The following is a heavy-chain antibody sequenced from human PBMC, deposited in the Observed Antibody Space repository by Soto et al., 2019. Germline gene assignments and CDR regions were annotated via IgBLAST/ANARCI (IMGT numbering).Heavy chain of an antibody. CDR2: IYRTGST. J-gene: IGHJ4*02. CDR1: GGSFTSNNW. CDR3: ASRDPGTSVDY. D-gene: IGHD1-7*01. V-gene: IGHV4-4*02. Sequence: SETLSLTCAASGGSFTSNNWWTWVRQPPGQGLEWIGEIYRTGSTNYNPSLKSRVTISLDESENQFSLKVTSLTAADTAVYYCASRDPGTSVDYWGQGTLXT.